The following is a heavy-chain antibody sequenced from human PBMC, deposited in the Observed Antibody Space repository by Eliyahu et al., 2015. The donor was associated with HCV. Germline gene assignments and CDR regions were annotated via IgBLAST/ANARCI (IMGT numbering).Heavy chain of an antibody. D-gene: IGHD3-3*01. J-gene: IGHJ4*02. CDR2: ISYDGPNK. CDR1: GFTFRFFG. CDR3: ATLSAARHVAYKDFWSGYYAHDS. V-gene: IGHV3-30*03. Sequence: QRQLVESGGGVVQPGRSLRLSCAASGFTFRFFGMHWVRQAPGKGLEWVSAISYDGPNKYYADSVKGRFTISRDNSKNTLYLQMNSLRAEDTAVYYCATLSAARHVAYKDFWSGYYAHDSWGQGTLVTVSA.